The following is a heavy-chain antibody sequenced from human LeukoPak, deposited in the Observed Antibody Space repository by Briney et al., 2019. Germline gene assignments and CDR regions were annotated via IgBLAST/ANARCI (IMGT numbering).Heavy chain of an antibody. CDR2: ISGSGGST. Sequence: GGSLRLSCAASGFTFSDYYMSWIRQAPGKGLEWVSAISGSGGSTYYADSAKGRFTISRDNSKNTLSLQTNSLRAEDPAVYYCAKEGPRQPLVRGTLDYWGQGTLVPVSS. CDR3: AKEGPRQPLVRGTLDY. D-gene: IGHD6-13*01. CDR1: GFTFSDYY. V-gene: IGHV3-23*01. J-gene: IGHJ4*02.